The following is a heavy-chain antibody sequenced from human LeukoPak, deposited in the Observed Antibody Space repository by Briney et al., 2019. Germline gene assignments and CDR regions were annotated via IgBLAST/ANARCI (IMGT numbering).Heavy chain of an antibody. J-gene: IGHJ4*02. CDR2: IYYSGST. Sequence: PSETLSLTCTVSGGSISSYYWSWIRQPPGKGLGWIGYIYYSGSTNYNPSLKSRVTISVDTSKNQFSLKLSSVTAADTAVYYRASSLAIWGNYFDYWGQGTLVTVSS. CDR1: GGSISSYY. CDR3: ASSLAIWGNYFDY. V-gene: IGHV4-59*01. D-gene: IGHD3-16*01.